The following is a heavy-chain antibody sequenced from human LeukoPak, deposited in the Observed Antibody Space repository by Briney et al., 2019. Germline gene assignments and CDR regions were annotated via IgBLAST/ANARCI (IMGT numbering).Heavy chain of an antibody. V-gene: IGHV3-23*01. D-gene: IGHD2-2*01. CDR3: AKRRYCSSTSCSGFDY. CDR2: IIGSGGIT. Sequence: PGGSLRLSCAASGFTFSSYAMSWVRQAPGKGLEWVSGIIGSGGITYYAESVKGRFTISRDNSKNTLYLQMNSLRAEDTAVYYCAKRRYCSSTSCSGFDYWGQGTLVTVSS. J-gene: IGHJ4*02. CDR1: GFTFSSYA.